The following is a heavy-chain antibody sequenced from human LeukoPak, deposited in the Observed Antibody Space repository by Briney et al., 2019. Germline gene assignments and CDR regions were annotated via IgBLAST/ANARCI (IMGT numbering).Heavy chain of an antibody. V-gene: IGHV3-23*01. Sequence: GGSLRLSCAASGLTSDIYAMSWVRQAPGKGLEWVSAVSSNGDSTYYADSVKGRFAISRDNTNNTLFLQMNSLRAEDTAVYYCAKNPLYDSSGYFFPTFDSWGQGTLVAVSS. D-gene: IGHD3-22*01. CDR3: AKNPLYDSSGYFFPTFDS. CDR1: GLTSDIYA. CDR2: VSSNGDST. J-gene: IGHJ5*01.